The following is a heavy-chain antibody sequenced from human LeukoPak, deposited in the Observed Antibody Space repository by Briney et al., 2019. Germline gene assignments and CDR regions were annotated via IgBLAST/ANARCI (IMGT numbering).Heavy chain of an antibody. J-gene: IGHJ5*02. CDR2: ISAYNGQT. CDR1: GYTFTTYG. Sequence: ASLKVSCKASGYTFTTYGISWVRQAPGQGLERMGWISAYNGQTNHTHNLQGRVSMTIDTSTSTAYMELRSLRSDDTAVYYCARCGGSYYVHRWFDPWGQGTLVTVSS. D-gene: IGHD1-26*01. V-gene: IGHV1-18*01. CDR3: ARCGGSYYVHRWFDP.